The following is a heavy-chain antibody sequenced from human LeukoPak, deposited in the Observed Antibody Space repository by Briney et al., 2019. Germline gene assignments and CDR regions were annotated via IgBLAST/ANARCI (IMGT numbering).Heavy chain of an antibody. CDR3: ARENSGSYPTGDAFDI. Sequence: GGSLRLSCAASGFTFSNYDMSWVRQAPGKGLEWVAVISYDGSNKYYADSVKGRFTISRDNSKNTLYLQMNSLRAEDTAVYYCARENSGSYPTGDAFDIWGQGTMVTVSS. CDR1: GFTFSNYD. V-gene: IGHV3-30*03. CDR2: ISYDGSNK. D-gene: IGHD1-26*01. J-gene: IGHJ3*02.